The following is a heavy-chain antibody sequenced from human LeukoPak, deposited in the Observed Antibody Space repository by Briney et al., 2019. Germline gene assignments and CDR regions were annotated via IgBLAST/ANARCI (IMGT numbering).Heavy chain of an antibody. V-gene: IGHV3-21*01. CDR3: ASIGQPLDY. J-gene: IGHJ4*02. CDR2: ISSSSSYI. Sequence: GGSLRLSCAASGFTFSSYSMNWVRQAPGKGLEWVSSISSSSSYIYYADSVKGRFTISRDNAKNSLYLQVNSLRAEDTAVYYCASIGQPLDYWGQGTLVTVSS. CDR1: GFTFSSYS.